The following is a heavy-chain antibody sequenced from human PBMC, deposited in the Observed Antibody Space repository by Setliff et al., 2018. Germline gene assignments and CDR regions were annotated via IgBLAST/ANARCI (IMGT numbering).Heavy chain of an antibody. D-gene: IGHD6-19*01. CDR2: IYIGGST. J-gene: IGHJ4*02. Sequence: SETLSLTCTVSGGSISSYYWSWIRQPAGKGLEWIGHIYIGGSTYYNPSLKSRVTISVDTSKNQFSLKLSSVTAADTAVYYCARENLSSGWYVGGYYYYFDYWGQGTLVTVSS. CDR3: ARENLSSGWYVGGYYYYFDY. V-gene: IGHV4-4*07. CDR1: GGSISSYY.